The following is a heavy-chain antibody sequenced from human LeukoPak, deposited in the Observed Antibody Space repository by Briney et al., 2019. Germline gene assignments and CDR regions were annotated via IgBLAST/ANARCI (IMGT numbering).Heavy chain of an antibody. CDR1: GYTFTDYY. CDR2: INPNSGGT. Sequence: ASVKVSCKASGYTFTDYYMHWVRQAPGQGLEWMGWINPNSGGTNYAQKFQGRVTMTRDTSISTAYMEVSRLRSDDTAVYYCARKSLGYCSSTSCYGSMDVWGKGTTVTVSS. CDR3: ARKSLGYCSSTSCYGSMDV. V-gene: IGHV1-2*02. J-gene: IGHJ6*03. D-gene: IGHD2-2*01.